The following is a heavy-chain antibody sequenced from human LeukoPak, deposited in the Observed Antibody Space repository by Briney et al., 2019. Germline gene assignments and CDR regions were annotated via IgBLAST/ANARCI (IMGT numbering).Heavy chain of an antibody. CDR1: GGSISSSIHY. CDR2: IHYSGNT. D-gene: IGHD3-16*01. Sequence: SETLSLTCTVSGGSISSSIHYWGWVRQSPRKGLEWIRTIHYSGNTYYNPSLRSRLTISLDTSNNQFSLKLSSVTAADTAVYYCATYTEDYSGPAFAPWGQGTLVTVSS. V-gene: IGHV4-39*07. J-gene: IGHJ5*02. CDR3: ATYTEDYSGPAFAP.